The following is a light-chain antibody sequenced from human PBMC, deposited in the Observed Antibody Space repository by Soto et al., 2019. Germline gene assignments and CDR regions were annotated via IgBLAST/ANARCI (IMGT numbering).Light chain of an antibody. Sequence: QSALTQPASVSGSPGQSITISCTGTSSDVGGYNYVSWYQQYPGKAPKVIIYEVSYRPSGVSNRFSGSKSGNTASLSISGLQGEDEADYYCSSYTSQNIYVIFGGGTQLTVL. CDR1: SSDVGGYNY. CDR2: EVS. J-gene: IGLJ2*01. V-gene: IGLV2-14*01. CDR3: SSYTSQNIYVI.